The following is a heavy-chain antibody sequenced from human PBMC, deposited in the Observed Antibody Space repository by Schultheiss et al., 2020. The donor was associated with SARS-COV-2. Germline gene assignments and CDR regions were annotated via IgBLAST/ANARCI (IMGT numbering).Heavy chain of an antibody. J-gene: IGHJ5*02. Sequence: SCTVSGGSISSGGYYWSWIRQHPGKGLEWIGYIYYSGSTYYNPSLKSRVTISVDTSKNQFSLKLSSVTAADTAVYYCARHRVVVVPAATDWFDPWGQGTLVTVSS. CDR3: ARHRVVVVPAATDWFDP. CDR2: IYYSGST. CDR1: GGSISSGGYY. D-gene: IGHD2-2*01. V-gene: IGHV4-31*03.